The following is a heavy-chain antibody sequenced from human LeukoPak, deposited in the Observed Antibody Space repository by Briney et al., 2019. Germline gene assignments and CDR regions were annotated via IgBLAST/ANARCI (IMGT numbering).Heavy chain of an antibody. V-gene: IGHV4-4*07. CDR2: IHAGGTT. CDR1: GGSLGNDY. J-gene: IGHJ6*03. Sequence: PSETLSLTCTVSGGSLGNDYWTWIRQPAGKGLEWIGRIHAGGTTNYNPSLSSRVTISVDKSKSQFSLKLSSVTAADTALYYCARDNHLGYCSGGSCNPHYYYYMDVWGKGTTVTVSS. D-gene: IGHD2-15*01. CDR3: ARDNHLGYCSGGSCNPHYYYYMDV.